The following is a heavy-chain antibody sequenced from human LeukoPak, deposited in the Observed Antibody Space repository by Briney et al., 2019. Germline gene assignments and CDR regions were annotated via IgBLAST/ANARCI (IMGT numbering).Heavy chain of an antibody. Sequence: PGGSLRLPCAASGFSFGSHPMNWVRQAPGKGLEWVSGITGSGDYTYYIDSVQGRFTISRDNSKNMLFLQMNSVRAEDTAVYYCARGVMAARLYYFDYWGRGILVSVSS. D-gene: IGHD2-21*01. J-gene: IGHJ4*02. CDR1: GFSFGSHP. V-gene: IGHV3-23*01. CDR2: ITGSGDYT. CDR3: ARGVMAARLYYFDY.